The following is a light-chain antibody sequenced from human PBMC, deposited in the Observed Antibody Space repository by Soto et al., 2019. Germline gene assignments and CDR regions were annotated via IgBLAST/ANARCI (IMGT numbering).Light chain of an antibody. CDR3: LQRTMWPLT. V-gene: IGKV3-11*01. Sequence: EIVLTQSPATLSLSPGERATLSCRASHSVSTHLGWYQQIGGQAPRLLIYDASKRAAGIPARFSGSGSGTDFTLTINSLEPEDCAVYYCLQRTMWPLTFGGGTKVEIK. CDR2: DAS. J-gene: IGKJ4*01. CDR1: HSVSTH.